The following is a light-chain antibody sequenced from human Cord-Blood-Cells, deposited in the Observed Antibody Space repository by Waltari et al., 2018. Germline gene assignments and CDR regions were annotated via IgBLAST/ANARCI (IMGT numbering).Light chain of an antibody. CDR3: QQYNNRPPAIT. Sequence: EIVMPQSPATLSVSPGERATLSCRASQSVSSNFAWYQQKPGQAPRLLIYGAPARATGIPARLSGSGSGTGFTLTISILQSEDFAVYYCQQYNNRPPAITFGQGTKLEIK. J-gene: IGKJ2*01. CDR1: QSVSSN. V-gene: IGKV3-15*01. CDR2: GAP.